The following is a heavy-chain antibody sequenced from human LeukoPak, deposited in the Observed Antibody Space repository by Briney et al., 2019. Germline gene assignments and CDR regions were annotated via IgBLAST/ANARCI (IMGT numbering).Heavy chain of an antibody. J-gene: IGHJ3*02. V-gene: IGHV3-11*04. CDR2: ISNSGTTM. CDR3: ARARGSYAFDI. Sequence: PGGFLRLSCAASKFTFSDSYMGWMRQAPGKGLEWVSYISNSGTTMYYADSVKGRFTISRDNAKNSLYLQMNSLRAEDTAVYYCARARGSYAFDIWGQGTMVTVSS. CDR1: KFTFSDSY. D-gene: IGHD3-10*01.